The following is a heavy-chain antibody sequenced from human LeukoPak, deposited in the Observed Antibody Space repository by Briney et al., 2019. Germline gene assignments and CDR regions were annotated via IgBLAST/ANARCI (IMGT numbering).Heavy chain of an antibody. CDR1: GLTFTSSD. CDR2: ITRSGSNL. J-gene: IGHJ3*02. D-gene: IGHD5-24*01. V-gene: IGHV3-21*01. Sequence: GGSLRLSCVASGLTFTSSDFNWIRQAPGGGLEWLSTITRSGSNLYYADSVKGRFATSRDDAKDSVYLQMESLRVEDTAIYYCARRAYNWGAFDIWGQGTMVTVSS. CDR3: ARRAYNWGAFDI.